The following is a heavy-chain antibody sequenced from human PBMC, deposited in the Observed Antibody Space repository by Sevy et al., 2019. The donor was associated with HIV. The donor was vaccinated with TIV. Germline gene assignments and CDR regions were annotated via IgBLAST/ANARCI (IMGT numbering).Heavy chain of an antibody. D-gene: IGHD1-1*01. CDR2: ISSNSAYI. CDR3: ARAVLEISTWRSDH. Sequence: GGSLRLSCAASGFTFSSYRMTWVRQAPGKGLEWVSCISSNSAYINYADSVKGRFTISRDNAKNLLYLQMDSLRAEDTAVYYCARAVLEISTWRSDHWGQGTQVTVSS. J-gene: IGHJ4*02. V-gene: IGHV3-21*01. CDR1: GFTFSSYR.